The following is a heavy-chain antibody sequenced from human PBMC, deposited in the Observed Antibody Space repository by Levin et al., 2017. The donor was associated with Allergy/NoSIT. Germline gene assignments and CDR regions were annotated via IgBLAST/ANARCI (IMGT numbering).Heavy chain of an antibody. CDR3: VRNGGGLDY. D-gene: IGHD2-8*01. Sequence: GGSLRLSCAASGFSFSGYEMNWVRQAPGKGLEWVSSISSSGSTKYYADSVKGRFTISRDNAKNSMYLQMNSLRAEDTAVYYCVRNGGGLDYWGQGTLVTVSS. J-gene: IGHJ4*02. CDR1: GFSFSGYE. CDR2: ISSSGSTK. V-gene: IGHV3-48*03.